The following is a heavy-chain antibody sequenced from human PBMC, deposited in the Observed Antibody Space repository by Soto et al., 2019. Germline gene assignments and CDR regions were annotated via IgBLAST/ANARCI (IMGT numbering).Heavy chain of an antibody. D-gene: IGHD2-2*01. CDR3: AKGGSSSWLRDGLDI. CDR2: ISSSTSFI. Sequence: ELHLVESGGGLVKPGGSLRLSCAASELTFSSYGMNWVRQAPGKGLEWVSAISSSTSFIHYADSVKGRFTISRDNAKNSLYLQMNSLRAEDTALYYCAKGGSSSWLRDGLDIWGQGTMVTASS. CDR1: ELTFSSYG. J-gene: IGHJ3*02. V-gene: IGHV3-21*04.